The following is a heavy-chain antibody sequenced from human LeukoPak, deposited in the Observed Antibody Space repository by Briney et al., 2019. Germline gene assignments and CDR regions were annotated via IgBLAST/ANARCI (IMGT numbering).Heavy chain of an antibody. V-gene: IGHV4-61*01. D-gene: IGHD6-19*01. CDR1: GGSVSRGSYY. CDR3: ARDDSGRSSGYFEFYHGMDV. J-gene: IGHJ6*02. Sequence: SETLSLTCTVSGGSVSRGSYYWSWIRQPPGKGLEWIGYIYNGGSTNYNPSLKSRITMSVDTSKNQFSLKLSSVTAADTAVYYCARDDSGRSSGYFEFYHGMDVWGQGTTVTVSS. CDR2: IYNGGST.